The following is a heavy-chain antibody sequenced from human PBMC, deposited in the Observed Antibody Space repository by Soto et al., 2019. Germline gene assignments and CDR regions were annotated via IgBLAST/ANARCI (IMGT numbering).Heavy chain of an antibody. J-gene: IGHJ6*02. CDR3: ARDRSHVGSDYYYGMDV. V-gene: IGHV4-31*03. Sequence: PSETLSLTCTVSGGSISSGGYYWSWIRQHPGKGLEWIGYIYYSGSTYYNPSLKSRVTISVDTSKNQFSLTLSSVTAEDTAVYYCARDRSHVGSDYYYGMDVWGQGTTVTVSS. CDR2: IYYSGST. D-gene: IGHD3-10*01. CDR1: GGSISSGGYY.